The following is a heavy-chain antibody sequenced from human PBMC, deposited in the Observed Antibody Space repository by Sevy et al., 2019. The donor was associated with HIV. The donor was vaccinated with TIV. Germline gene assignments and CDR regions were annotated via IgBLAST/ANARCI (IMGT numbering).Heavy chain of an antibody. V-gene: IGHV4-59*01. CDR2: ILYSGST. D-gene: IGHD2-8*02. J-gene: IGHJ5*02. CDR3: ARLVPCDNWFDP. Sequence: SETLSLTCTVTGDSMNTYYWAWIRQPPGKSLEWVGYILYSGSTEYSPSLKSRVTMALDKAKNEVSLRLSSVTAADKAVYYCARLVPCDNWFDPWGQGRLVTVSS. CDR1: GDSMNTYY.